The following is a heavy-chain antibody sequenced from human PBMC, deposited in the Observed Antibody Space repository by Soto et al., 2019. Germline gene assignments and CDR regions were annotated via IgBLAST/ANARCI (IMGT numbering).Heavy chain of an antibody. V-gene: IGHV2-26*01. CDR2: IFSDNER. CDR1: GFSLTTGKMG. D-gene: IGHD1-1*01. CDR3: ARMNVDSYQFYYAMDV. Sequence: QVTLKESGPALVKPTETLTVTCTVSGFSLTTGKMGVSWIRQPPGKALEWLAHIFSDNERSYSTSLQGRLTISKDTSGSQVVLSMTNVDPVDTATYYCARMNVDSYQFYYAMDVWGQGTTVTVSS. J-gene: IGHJ6*02.